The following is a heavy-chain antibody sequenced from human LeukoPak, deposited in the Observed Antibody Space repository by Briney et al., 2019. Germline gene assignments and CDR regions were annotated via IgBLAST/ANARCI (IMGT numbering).Heavy chain of an antibody. CDR1: GFTFSSYA. CDR2: ICGSGGST. CDR3: AKDIVTTGGYFDY. D-gene: IGHD4-11*01. V-gene: IGHV3-23*01. J-gene: IGHJ4*02. Sequence: GGSLRLSCAASGFTFSSYAMSGVRQAPGKGLGWVSAICGSGGSTYYADSVKGRFTISRDNSKNTLYLQMNSLRAEDTAVYYCAKDIVTTGGYFDYWGQGTLVTVSS.